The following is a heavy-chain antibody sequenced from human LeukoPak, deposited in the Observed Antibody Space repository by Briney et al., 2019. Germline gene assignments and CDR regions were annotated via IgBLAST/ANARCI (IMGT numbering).Heavy chain of an antibody. CDR2: INTDGSST. CDR3: ARRYDFWSGYPDDY. J-gene: IGHJ4*02. D-gene: IGHD3-3*01. V-gene: IGHV3-74*01. CDR1: GFTFSSYW. Sequence: GGSLRLSCAASGFTFSSYWMHWVRQAPGKGLVWVSRINTDGSSTSYADSVKGRFTISRDNAKNTLYLQMNSLRAEDTAVYYCARRYDFWSGYPDDYWGQGTLVSVSS.